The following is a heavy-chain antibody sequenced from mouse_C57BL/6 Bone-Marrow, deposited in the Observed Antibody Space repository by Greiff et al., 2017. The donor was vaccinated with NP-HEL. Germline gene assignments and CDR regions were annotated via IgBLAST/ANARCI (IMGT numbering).Heavy chain of an antibody. J-gene: IGHJ1*03. D-gene: IGHD1-1*01. CDR3: ARRLRYSYFDV. V-gene: IGHV1-82*01. CDR1: GYAFSSSW. CDR2: IYPGDGDT. Sequence: VKLQESGPELVKPGASVKISCKASGYAFSSSWMNWVKQRPGKGLEWIGRIYPGDGDTNYNGKFKGKATLTADKSSSTAYMQLSSLTSEDSAVYFCARRLRYSYFDVWGTGTTVTVSS.